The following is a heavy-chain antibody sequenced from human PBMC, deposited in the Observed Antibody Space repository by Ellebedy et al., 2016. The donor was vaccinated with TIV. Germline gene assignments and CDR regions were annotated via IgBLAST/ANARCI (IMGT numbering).Heavy chain of an antibody. CDR1: GDSISRSSSY. D-gene: IGHD3-10*01. J-gene: IGHJ5*02. V-gene: IGHV4-39*01. Sequence: SETLSLTCTVYGDSISRSSSYWGWIRQPPGKGLEWIGSVYYSGSTDYNPSLKSRVTISAETSKNQFSLRLSSVTAADTAVYYCARWFGELLYVRWFDPWGQGTLVTVSS. CDR3: ARWFGELLYVRWFDP. CDR2: VYYSGST.